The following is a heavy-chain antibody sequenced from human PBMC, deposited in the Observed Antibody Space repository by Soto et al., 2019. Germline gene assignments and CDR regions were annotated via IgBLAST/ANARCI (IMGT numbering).Heavy chain of an antibody. J-gene: IGHJ4*02. CDR1: GYTFTSSD. CDR3: AVGFRSGWVFDY. D-gene: IGHD6-19*01. V-gene: IGHV1-8*01. CDR2: MHPNSGIT. Sequence: QVQLVQSGAEVKKPGASVKVSCKASGYTFTSSDISWVRQATGQGLEWLGWMHPNSGITGYTQKFQGRVTMTRNTSISTAYMELSSLRSEATAVYYCAVGFRSGWVFDYWGQGALVTVSS.